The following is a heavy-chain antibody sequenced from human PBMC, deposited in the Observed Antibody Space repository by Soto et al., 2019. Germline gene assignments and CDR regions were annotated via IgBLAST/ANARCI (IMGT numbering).Heavy chain of an antibody. CDR3: ARTVSAVRGPNFFDS. CDR1: GYTFATFG. Sequence: QVQLVQSGAEVRKPGASVKVSCRASGYTFATFGLSWVRQAPGQGPEWLGWVSAYTCDTDYAHKFRGRVTMTTDTSTTTDTSTTTVFMELRSLKFDDTAVYYCARTVSAVRGPNFFDSWGQGTLVTVSS. CDR2: VSAYTCDT. V-gene: IGHV1-18*01. D-gene: IGHD4-17*01. J-gene: IGHJ4*02.